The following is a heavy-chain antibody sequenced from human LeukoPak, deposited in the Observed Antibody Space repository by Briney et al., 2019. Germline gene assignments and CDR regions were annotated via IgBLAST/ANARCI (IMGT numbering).Heavy chain of an antibody. V-gene: IGHV1-8*02. Sequence: GASVKVSCKASGYMFTGYYLHWVRQAPGQGLEWMGWMNPNSGNTGYAQKFQGRVTMTRNTSISTAYMELSSLRSEDTAVYYCARSVRGSGWYSWFDPWGQGTLVTVSS. CDR2: MNPNSGNT. CDR1: GYMFTGYY. CDR3: ARSVRGSGWYSWFDP. J-gene: IGHJ5*02. D-gene: IGHD6-19*01.